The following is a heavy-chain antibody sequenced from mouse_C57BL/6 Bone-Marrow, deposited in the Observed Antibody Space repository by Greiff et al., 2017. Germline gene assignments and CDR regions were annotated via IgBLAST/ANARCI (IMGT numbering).Heavy chain of an antibody. V-gene: IGHV1-50*01. CDR2: IDPSDSDT. CDR3: ASGVYAMDY. CDR1: GYTFTSYW. J-gene: IGHJ4*01. Sequence: VQLQQPGAELVKPGASVKLSCKASGYTFTSYWMQWVKQRPGQGLEWIGEIDPSDSDTNYNQKFKGKATLTVDTSSSTAYMQLSSRTSEDSAVYYCASGVYAMDYWGQGTSVTVSS.